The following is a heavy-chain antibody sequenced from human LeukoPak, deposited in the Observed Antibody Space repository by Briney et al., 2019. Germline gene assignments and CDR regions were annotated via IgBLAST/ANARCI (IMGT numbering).Heavy chain of an antibody. D-gene: IGHD3-22*01. CDR3: ARVGTYYYDSSGYYYYYYYMDV. J-gene: IGHJ6*03. Sequence: ASVKVSCKVSGYTLTELSMHWVRQAPGQGLEWMGWISAYNGNTNYAQKLQGRVTMTTDTSTSTAYMELRSLRSDDTAVYYCARVGTYYYDSSGYYYYYYYMDVWGKGTTVTVSS. CDR2: ISAYNGNT. V-gene: IGHV1-18*01. CDR1: GYTLTELS.